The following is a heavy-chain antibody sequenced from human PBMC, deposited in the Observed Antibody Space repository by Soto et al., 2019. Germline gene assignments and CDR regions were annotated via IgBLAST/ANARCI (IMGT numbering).Heavy chain of an antibody. CDR2: IYYSGST. V-gene: IGHV4-59*01. CDR1: GGAISSYY. D-gene: IGHD6-19*01. J-gene: IGHJ5*02. Sequence: QVQLQESGPGLVKPSATLSLTCTVSGGAISSYYWSWIRQPPGKGLEWIGYIYYSGSTNYNPSLKSRVTISVDTSKNQFSLKLSSVTAADTAVYYCARERYSSGWHDWWFDPWGQGTLVTVSS. CDR3: ARERYSSGWHDWWFDP.